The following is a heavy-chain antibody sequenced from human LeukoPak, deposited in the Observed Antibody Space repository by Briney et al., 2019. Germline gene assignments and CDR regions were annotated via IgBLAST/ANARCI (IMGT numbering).Heavy chain of an antibody. V-gene: IGHV3-7*03. D-gene: IGHD2-21*02. CDR2: IKQDGSEK. CDR3: VRDAYCGGDCFGYFDY. J-gene: IGHJ4*02. Sequence: GGSLRLSCAASGFTFSSYWMSWVRQAPGKGLEWVANIKQDGSEKYYVDSVKGRFTISRDNAKNSLYLQMNSLRAEDTAVYYCVRDAYCGGDCFGYFDYWGQGTLVTVSS. CDR1: GFTFSSYW.